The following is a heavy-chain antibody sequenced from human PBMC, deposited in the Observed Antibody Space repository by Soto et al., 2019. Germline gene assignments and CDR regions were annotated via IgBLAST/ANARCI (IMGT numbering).Heavy chain of an antibody. J-gene: IGHJ4*02. D-gene: IGHD3-22*01. CDR3: AKEWVYASSGWSFDY. CDR1: GFTFSTSG. CDR2: ISDDGSKK. V-gene: IGHV3-30*18. Sequence: QVQLVESGGGVVQPGRSLRLSCAASGFTFSTSGMHWVRQAPGKGLEWVAVISDDGSKKYYADSVKGRFTISRHNSKNTLYLHMISLRAEVTAVYYCAKEWVYASSGWSFDYWGQGTLVTVSS.